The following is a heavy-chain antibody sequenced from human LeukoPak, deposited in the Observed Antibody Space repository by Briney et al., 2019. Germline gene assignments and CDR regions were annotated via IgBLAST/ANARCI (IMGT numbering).Heavy chain of an antibody. J-gene: IGHJ4*02. Sequence: GGSLRLSCEASGFSFSSHGMSWVRQAPGEGLQWVSGFSASDGSRYYADSVKGRFTISRDNSKNTLYLQMNSLRAEDTAVYYCAKNIGGFDYWGQGTLVTVSS. CDR1: GFSFSSHG. V-gene: IGHV3-23*01. CDR3: AKNIGGFDY. CDR2: FSASDGSR. D-gene: IGHD4-23*01.